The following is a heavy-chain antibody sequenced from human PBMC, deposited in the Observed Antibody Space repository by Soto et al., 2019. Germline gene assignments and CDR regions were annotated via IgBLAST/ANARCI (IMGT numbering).Heavy chain of an antibody. CDR1: GFTFSSYS. V-gene: IGHV3-48*02. Sequence: GGSLRLSCAASGFTFSSYSMNWVRQAPGKVLEWVSYISSSSSTIYYADSVKGRFTISRDNAKNSLYLQMNSLRDEDTAVYYCARKLYYDFWSGYWDYYYGMDVWGQGTTVTVSS. CDR2: ISSSSSTI. D-gene: IGHD3-3*01. CDR3: ARKLYYDFWSGYWDYYYGMDV. J-gene: IGHJ6*02.